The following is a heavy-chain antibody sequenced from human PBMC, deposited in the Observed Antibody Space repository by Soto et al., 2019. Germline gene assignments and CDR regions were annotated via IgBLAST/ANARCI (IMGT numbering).Heavy chain of an antibody. Sequence: SETLSLTCAVYGGSFSGYYWSWIRQPPGKGLEWIGEINHSGSTNYNPSLKSRVTISVDTSKNQFSLKLSSVTAADTAVYYCARGGGLRTYYYYGMDVWGQGTTVTVSS. CDR3: ARGGGLRTYYYYGMDV. CDR2: INHSGST. D-gene: IGHD1-7*01. V-gene: IGHV4-34*01. J-gene: IGHJ6*02. CDR1: GGSFSGYY.